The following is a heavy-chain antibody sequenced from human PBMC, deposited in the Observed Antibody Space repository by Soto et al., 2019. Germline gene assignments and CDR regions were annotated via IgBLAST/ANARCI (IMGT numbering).Heavy chain of an antibody. CDR1: GYTFTSYA. J-gene: IGHJ4*02. Sequence: APVKVSCKASGYTFTSYAMHWVRQAPGQRLEWMGWINAGNGNIKYSQKFQGRITITRDTSASTAYMELRSLTSDDTAVYYCARGWGKYFGVNDFWGQGTLVTVSS. V-gene: IGHV1-3*01. CDR3: ARGWGKYFGVNDF. D-gene: IGHD2-8*01. CDR2: INAGNGNI.